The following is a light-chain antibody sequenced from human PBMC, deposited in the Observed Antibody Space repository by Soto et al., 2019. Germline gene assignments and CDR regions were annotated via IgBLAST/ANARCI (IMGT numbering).Light chain of an antibody. CDR1: QTISSW. CDR3: QQYSTYSWT. CDR2: DAS. J-gene: IGKJ1*01. V-gene: IGKV1-5*01. Sequence: DIQMTQSPSTLSASVGDSVTITCRASQTISSWLAWYQQKPGKAPNLLIYDASSLESGVPSRFSGSGSGTEFTLTISSLQPDDFATYYCQQYSTYSWTFGQGTKVDI.